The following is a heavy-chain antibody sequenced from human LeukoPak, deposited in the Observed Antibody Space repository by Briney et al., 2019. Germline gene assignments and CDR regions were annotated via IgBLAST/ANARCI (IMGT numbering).Heavy chain of an antibody. V-gene: IGHV4-59*12. J-gene: IGHJ4*02. CDR2: FSNSGTT. Sequence: SETLSLTCTVSGGSISDYYWSWIRQPPGKGLEWIGYFSNSGTTNQNPSLKSRVTMSVDTSKNQFSLKLSAVTAADTAVYYCARGSNWGDYWGQGALVTVSS. D-gene: IGHD7-27*01. CDR3: ARGSNWGDY. CDR1: GGSISDYY.